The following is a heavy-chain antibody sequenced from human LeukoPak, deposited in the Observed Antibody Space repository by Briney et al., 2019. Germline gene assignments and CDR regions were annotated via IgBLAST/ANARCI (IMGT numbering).Heavy chain of an antibody. CDR3: ARGQGVFWSGYYFHWFDP. CDR1: GFTFSSYE. CDR2: ISSSGSTI. V-gene: IGHV3-48*03. D-gene: IGHD3-3*01. Sequence: GGSLRLSCAASGFTFSSYEMNWVRQAPGKGLEWVSYISSSGSTIYYADSVKGRFTISRDNAKNSLYLQMNSLRAEDTAVYYCARGQGVFWSGYYFHWFDPWGQGTLVTVSS. J-gene: IGHJ5*02.